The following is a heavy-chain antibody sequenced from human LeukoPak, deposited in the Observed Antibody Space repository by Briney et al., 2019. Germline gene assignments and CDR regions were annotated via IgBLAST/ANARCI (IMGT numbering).Heavy chain of an antibody. D-gene: IGHD2-2*01. J-gene: IGHJ5*02. Sequence: PGGSLRLSCAASGFTFSSYSMNWVRQAPGKGLEWVSYISSSSSTIYYADSVKGRFTISRDNAKNSLYLQMNSLRAEDTAVYYCAKEVPAAISNWFDPWGQGTLVTVSS. CDR1: GFTFSSYS. CDR2: ISSSSSTI. CDR3: AKEVPAAISNWFDP. V-gene: IGHV3-48*01.